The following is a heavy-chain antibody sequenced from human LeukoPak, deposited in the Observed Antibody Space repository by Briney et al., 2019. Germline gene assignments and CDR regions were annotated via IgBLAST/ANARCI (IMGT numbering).Heavy chain of an antibody. CDR2: IWYDGSNK. D-gene: IGHD5-24*01. CDR3: VRDRGALQYFDY. J-gene: IGHJ4*02. Sequence: GRSLRLSCAASGFTSRNHGMHWIRQAPGKGLEWVAIIWYDGSNKYYADSLNGRFTISRDNSKNTLYLQMNNLRDDDTAVYYCVRDRGALQYFDYWGQGTLVTVSS. CDR1: GFTSRNHG. V-gene: IGHV3-33*01.